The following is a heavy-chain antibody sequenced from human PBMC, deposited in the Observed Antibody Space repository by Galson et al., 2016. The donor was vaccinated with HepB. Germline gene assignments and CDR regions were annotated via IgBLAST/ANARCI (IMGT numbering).Heavy chain of an antibody. CDR1: GDVISSDY. CDR3: ARDRTLTTRMDV. CDR2: IYYRGGA. Sequence: SETLSLTCTVSGDVISSDYWSWIRQSPGKGLEWIGYIYYRGGADYNPSLKSRVTISVDRSKNQFSLVLTSVTAADTAVYYCARDRTLTTRMDVWGKGTAVTVSS. J-gene: IGHJ6*04. V-gene: IGHV4-59*01. D-gene: IGHD1-14*01.